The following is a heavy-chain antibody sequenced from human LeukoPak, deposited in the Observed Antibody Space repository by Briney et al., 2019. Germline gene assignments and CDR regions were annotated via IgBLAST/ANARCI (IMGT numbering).Heavy chain of an antibody. D-gene: IGHD1-20*01. V-gene: IGHV1-18*01. Sequence: GASVKVSCKASGYTFTSYGISWVRQAPGQGLEWMGWISAYNGNTNYAQKLQGRVTMTTDTSTSTAYMELRSLRSDDTAVYYCARVPSYNWNDRSYYYCMDVWGKGTTVTVSS. CDR1: GYTFTSYG. CDR3: ARVPSYNWNDRSYYYCMDV. J-gene: IGHJ6*03. CDR2: ISAYNGNT.